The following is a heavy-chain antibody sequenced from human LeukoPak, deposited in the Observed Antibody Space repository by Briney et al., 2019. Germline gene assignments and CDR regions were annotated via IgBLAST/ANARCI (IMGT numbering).Heavy chain of an antibody. J-gene: IGHJ4*02. CDR2: VSPYNRDT. D-gene: IGHD3-10*01. CDR3: ATSGQLDY. V-gene: IGHV1-18*01. CDR1: GHTFTSYS. Sequence: ASVKVSCKASGHTFTSYSITWVRQAPGQGLEWMGWVSPYNRDTNYAQKVQGRVTMTTDTSTSTAYMELRSLTSDDTAVYYCATSGQLDYWGQGTLVTVSS.